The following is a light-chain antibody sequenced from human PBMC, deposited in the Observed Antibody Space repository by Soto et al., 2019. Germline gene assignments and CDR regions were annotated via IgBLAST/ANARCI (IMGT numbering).Light chain of an antibody. J-gene: IGKJ4*01. CDR1: QGIGNW. CDR3: QQYDSDPLT. Sequence: DIQMPQSPSSLSAAVGDRITITCRASQGIGNWVAWYQQKSGKAPKSLIYAASNLQSGVPSRFSGTRSGTNFTLTINSLQPEDFASYYCQQYDSDPLTFGGGTKVDMK. V-gene: IGKV1D-16*01. CDR2: AAS.